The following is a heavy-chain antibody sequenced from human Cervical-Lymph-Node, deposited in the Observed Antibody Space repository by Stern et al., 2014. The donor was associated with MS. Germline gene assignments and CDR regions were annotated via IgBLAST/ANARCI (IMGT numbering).Heavy chain of an antibody. Sequence: VQLVQSGAEVQKPGSSVKVSCRASGGTFSSSDISWVRQAPGQGLEWMGGIIPIIGTANYAQKCQGRVTITAAESTSTAYMELSSLRSEDTAIYYCALGGFGHYFEYWGQGTLVTVSS. CDR1: GGTFSSSD. CDR2: IIPIIGTA. J-gene: IGHJ4*02. V-gene: IGHV1-69*01. CDR3: ALGGFGHYFEY. D-gene: IGHD3-10*01.